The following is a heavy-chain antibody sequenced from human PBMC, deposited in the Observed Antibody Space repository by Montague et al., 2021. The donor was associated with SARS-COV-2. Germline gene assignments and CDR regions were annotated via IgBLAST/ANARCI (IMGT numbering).Heavy chain of an antibody. V-gene: IGHV4-31*03. CDR1: GGSISSGGYY. CDR2: IYYSGST. CDR3: ARGGTSIPMLVMVIGAFDI. Sequence: TLSLTCTVSGGSISSGGYYWSWIRQHPGKGLEWIGYIYYSGSTYYNPSLKSRVTISVDTSKNHFSLKLSSATAADTAVYYCARGGTSIPMLVMVIGAFDIWGQGKMVTVSS. J-gene: IGHJ3*02. D-gene: IGHD3-22*01.